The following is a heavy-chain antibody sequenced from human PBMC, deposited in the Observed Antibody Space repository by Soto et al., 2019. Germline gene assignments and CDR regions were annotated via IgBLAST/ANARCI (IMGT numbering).Heavy chain of an antibody. J-gene: IGHJ4*02. V-gene: IGHV3-30*03. CDR3: GAGQYFSDY. CDR1: GFTFSSYG. CDR2: ISYDGSDK. D-gene: IGHD6-13*01. Sequence: QVQLVESGGGXXXXGXXXXXXXXASGFTFSSYGMHWVRQAPGKGLEWVALISYDGSDKYYADSVKGRFTISRDNSKNTLYLQMNSLRVEDTAVYYCGAGQYFSDYWGQGTLVTVSS.